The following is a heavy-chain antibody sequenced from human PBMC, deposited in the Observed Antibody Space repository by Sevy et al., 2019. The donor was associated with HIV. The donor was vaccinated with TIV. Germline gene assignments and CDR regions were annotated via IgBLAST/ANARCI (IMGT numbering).Heavy chain of an antibody. CDR3: ARDSAGYCSSTRCYESWFDP. CDR2: INTNTGNP. CDR1: GYTFTSYA. Sequence: ASVKVSCKASGYTFTSYAMNWVRQAPGQGLEWMGWINTNTGNPTYAQGFTGRFVFSLDTSVSTAYLQISSLKAEDTAVYYCARDSAGYCSSTRCYESWFDPWGQGTLVTVSS. J-gene: IGHJ5*02. V-gene: IGHV7-4-1*02. D-gene: IGHD2-2*01.